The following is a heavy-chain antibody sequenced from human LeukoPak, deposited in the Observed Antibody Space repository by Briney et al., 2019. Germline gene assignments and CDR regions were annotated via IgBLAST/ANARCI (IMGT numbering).Heavy chain of an antibody. V-gene: IGHV4-30-2*01. D-gene: IGHD1-26*01. CDR2: IYHSGST. CDR1: GGSISSGGYY. Sequence: SETLSLTCTVSGGSISSGGYYWSWIRQPPGKGLEWIGYIYHSGSTYYNPSLKSRVTISVDRSKNQFSLKLSSVTAADTAVYYCATVTWEPPGPVYWGQGTLVTVSS. CDR3: ATVTWEPPGPVY. J-gene: IGHJ4*02.